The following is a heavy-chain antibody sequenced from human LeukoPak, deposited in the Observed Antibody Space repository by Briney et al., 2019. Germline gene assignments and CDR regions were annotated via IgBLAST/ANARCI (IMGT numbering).Heavy chain of an antibody. V-gene: IGHV4-59*08. CDR1: DGSISNYY. D-gene: IGHD3-22*01. J-gene: IGHJ2*01. CDR3: ARLNLRYFESSDFPYWYFTL. CDR2: VYYSGAT. Sequence: PSETLSLTCTVSDGSISNYYWSWIRQPPGKGLQWIGYVYYSGATKYNPSLKSRVSMSVDASKKKFSLRLSSVTATDTAVYYCARLNLRYFESSDFPYWYFTLWGRGTLVTVSS.